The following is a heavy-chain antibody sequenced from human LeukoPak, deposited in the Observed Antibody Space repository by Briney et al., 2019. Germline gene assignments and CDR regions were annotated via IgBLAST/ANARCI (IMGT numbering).Heavy chain of an antibody. Sequence: GGSLRLSCAASGFTFSSYAMHWVRQAPGKGLEWVAVISYDGSNKYSADSVKGRFTISRDNSKNTLYLQMNSLRAEDTAVYYCARAGDSSGYSEESYWGQGTLVTVSS. CDR3: ARAGDSSGYSEESY. J-gene: IGHJ4*02. CDR2: ISYDGSNK. V-gene: IGHV3-30-3*01. CDR1: GFTFSSYA. D-gene: IGHD3-22*01.